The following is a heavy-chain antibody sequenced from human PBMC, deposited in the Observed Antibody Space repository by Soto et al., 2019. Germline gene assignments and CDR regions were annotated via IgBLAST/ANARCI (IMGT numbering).Heavy chain of an antibody. V-gene: IGHV3-7*01. Sequence: GGSLRLSCAASGFTFSSYWMSWVRQAPGKGLEWVANIKQDGSEKYYVDSVKGRFTISRDNAKNSLYLQMNSLRAEDTAVYYCARAGEADRPSHYYYYYMDVWGKGTTVTVSS. CDR2: IKQDGSEK. CDR3: ARAGEADRPSHYYYYYMDV. D-gene: IGHD6-6*01. J-gene: IGHJ6*03. CDR1: GFTFSSYW.